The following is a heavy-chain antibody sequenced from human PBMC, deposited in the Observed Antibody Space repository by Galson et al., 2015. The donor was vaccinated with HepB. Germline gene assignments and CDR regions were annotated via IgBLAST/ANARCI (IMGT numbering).Heavy chain of an antibody. Sequence: SVKVSCKASGGTFSSYAISWVRQAPGQGLEWMGGIIPIFGTANYAQKFQGRVTITADKSTSTAYMELSSLRSEDTAVYYCARTSAGRTHGDYSLGMGYYFDYWGQGTLVTVSS. V-gene: IGHV1-69*06. CDR3: ARTSAGRTHGDYSLGMGYYFDY. J-gene: IGHJ4*02. D-gene: IGHD4-17*01. CDR1: GGTFSSYA. CDR2: IIPIFGTA.